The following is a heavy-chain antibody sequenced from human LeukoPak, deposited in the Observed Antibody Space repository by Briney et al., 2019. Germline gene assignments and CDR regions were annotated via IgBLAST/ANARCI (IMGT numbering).Heavy chain of an antibody. D-gene: IGHD3-22*01. CDR3: AKRGVVIRVILVGFHKEAYYFDS. Sequence: GGSLRLSCAVSGITLSNYGMSWLRQAPGKGLEWVAGISDRGSRTNYADSVKGRFTISTDHPKNTLYLQMNSLSAEDTAVYFCAKRGVVIRVILVGFHKEAYYFDSWGQGALVTVSS. CDR2: ISDRGSRT. J-gene: IGHJ4*02. V-gene: IGHV3-23*01. CDR1: GITLSNYG.